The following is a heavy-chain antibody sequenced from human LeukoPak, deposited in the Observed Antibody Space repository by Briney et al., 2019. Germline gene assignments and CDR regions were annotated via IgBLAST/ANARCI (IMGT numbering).Heavy chain of an antibody. D-gene: IGHD3-16*01. V-gene: IGHV3-30*18. Sequence: SGGSLRLSCAASGFTFSSSDIHWVRQAPGKGLEWVAVISYDGSNKYYVDSVKGRFTIFRDNSKNTVYLQMNSLRTEDTAVYYCAKGGTLGVMDVWGKGTTVTVSS. CDR2: ISYDGSNK. J-gene: IGHJ6*04. CDR1: GFTFSSSD. CDR3: AKGGTLGVMDV.